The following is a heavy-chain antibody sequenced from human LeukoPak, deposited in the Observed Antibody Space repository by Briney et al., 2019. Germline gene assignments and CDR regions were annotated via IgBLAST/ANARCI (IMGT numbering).Heavy chain of an antibody. CDR3: ARVGTPFGELAVDP. Sequence: GGSLRLSCAASGFTFDDYAMHWVRQAPGKGLEWVSGISWNSGSIGYADSVKGRFTISRDNSKNTLYLQMNSLRAEDTAVYYCARVGTPFGELAVDPWGQGTLVTVSS. CDR1: GFTFDDYA. CDR2: ISWNSGSI. D-gene: IGHD3-10*01. J-gene: IGHJ5*02. V-gene: IGHV3-9*01.